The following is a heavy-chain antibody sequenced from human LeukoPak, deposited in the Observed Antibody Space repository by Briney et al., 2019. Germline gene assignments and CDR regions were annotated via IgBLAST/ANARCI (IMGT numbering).Heavy chain of an antibody. J-gene: IGHJ4*02. CDR2: IYTSGST. D-gene: IGHD5-18*01. CDR1: GGSISSYY. V-gene: IGHV4-4*09. CDR3: ARQGYSYGLYYFDY. Sequence: SETLSLTCTVSGGSISSYYWSWIRQPPGKGLEWIGYIYTSGSTNYNPSLKSRVTISVETSKNQFSLKLSSVTAADTAVYYCARQGYSYGLYYFDYWGQGTLVTVSS.